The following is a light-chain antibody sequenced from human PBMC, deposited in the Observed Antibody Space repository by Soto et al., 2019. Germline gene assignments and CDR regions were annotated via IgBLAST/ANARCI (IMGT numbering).Light chain of an antibody. J-gene: IGLJ3*02. CDR1: SSNIGAGYD. CDR2: GNS. CDR3: QSFDSTLSGGV. Sequence: QSVLTQPPSVSGAPGQRVTISCTGSSSNIGAGYDVHWYQQLPGTAPKLLIYGNSNRPSGVPDRFSGSKSGTSASLAIPGLQAEDEADYYCQSFDSTLSGGVFGGGTKLPVL. V-gene: IGLV1-40*01.